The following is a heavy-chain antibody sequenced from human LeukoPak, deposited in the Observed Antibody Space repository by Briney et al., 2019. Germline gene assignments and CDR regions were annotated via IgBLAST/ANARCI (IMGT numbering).Heavy chain of an antibody. D-gene: IGHD1-7*01. V-gene: IGHV3-21*04. Sequence: GGSLRLSCAASGFTFSSYTMNWVRQAPGKGLEWVSSISSSSNYIYYVDSVKGRFTVSRDNAKNSLYLQMNSLRAEDTAVYYCAGDEGTTRLYFDYWGQGTLVTVSS. CDR1: GFTFSSYT. CDR2: ISSSSNYI. CDR3: AGDEGTTRLYFDY. J-gene: IGHJ4*02.